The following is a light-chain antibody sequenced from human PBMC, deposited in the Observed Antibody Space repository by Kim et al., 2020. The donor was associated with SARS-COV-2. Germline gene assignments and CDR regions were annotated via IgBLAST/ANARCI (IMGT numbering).Light chain of an antibody. CDR1: NSNIGKNY. CDR2: DND. CDR3: ATWDNSLNGLV. J-gene: IGLJ2*01. V-gene: IGLV1-51*01. Sequence: GQKVTISFSGSNSNIGKNYVSWYQQLPGTAPKLLIYDNDKRHSGIPDRFSGSKSGTSATLDITGLQTGDEADYYCATWDNSLNGLVLGGGTQLTV.